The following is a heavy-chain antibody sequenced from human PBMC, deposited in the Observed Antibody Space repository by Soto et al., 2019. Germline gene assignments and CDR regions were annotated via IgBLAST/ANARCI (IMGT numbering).Heavy chain of an antibody. CDR1: GYPFTNYV. D-gene: IGHD3-22*01. J-gene: IGHJ4*02. CDR2: IKTGDAKT. V-gene: IGHV1-3*04. CDR3: TRDRGHYDATGYRAYWFY. Sequence: QVQLVQSGAEVKRPGASVRISCKASGYPFTNYVIHWVRQAPGQRPEWMGWIKTGDAKTLFSEKIQGRVAMTTDTSANTVFLELSGLKYEDTAVYYCTRDRGHYDATGYRAYWFYWGQGTLVTVSS.